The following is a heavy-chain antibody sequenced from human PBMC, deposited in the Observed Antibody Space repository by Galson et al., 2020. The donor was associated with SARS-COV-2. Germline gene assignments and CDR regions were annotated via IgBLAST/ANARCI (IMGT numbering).Heavy chain of an antibody. V-gene: IGHV2-70*04. J-gene: IGHJ5*02. CDR1: GFSLSTSGMR. D-gene: IGHD3-10*01. CDR2: IDWDEDK. CDR3: ARSVWSAGFEP. Sequence: SGPTLVKTTQTLTLTCTFSGFSLSTSGMRVNWIRQPTGNALEWLARIDWDEDKFYSTSMKTRLTISKDPSKNQVVLTMTNMDPVDTATYYWARSVWSAGFEPWGHGTLVTVFS.